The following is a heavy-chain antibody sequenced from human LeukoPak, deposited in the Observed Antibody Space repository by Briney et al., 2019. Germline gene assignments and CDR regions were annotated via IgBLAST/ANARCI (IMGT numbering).Heavy chain of an antibody. Sequence: GGSLRLSCAASGFTFSSYAMHWVRQAPGKGLEWVAVISYDGSNKYYADSVKGRFTISRDNSKNTLYLQMNSLRGEDTAVYYCAREGTLRYFDTDAFDIWGQGTMVTVSS. D-gene: IGHD3-9*01. CDR2: ISYDGSNK. CDR3: AREGTLRYFDTDAFDI. V-gene: IGHV3-30*04. J-gene: IGHJ3*02. CDR1: GFTFSSYA.